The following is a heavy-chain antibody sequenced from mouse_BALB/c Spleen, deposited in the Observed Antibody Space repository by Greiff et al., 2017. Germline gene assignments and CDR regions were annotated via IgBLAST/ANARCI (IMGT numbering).Heavy chain of an antibody. J-gene: IGHJ3*01. CDR3: ARNGYYDYAWFAY. CDR2: ISYSGST. Sequence: EVKLVESGPGLVKPSQSLSLTCTVTGYSITSDYAWNWIRQFPGNKLEWMGYISYSGSTSYNPSLKSRISITRDTSKNQFFLQLNSVTTEDTATYYCARNGYYDYAWFAYWGQGTLVTVSA. CDR1: GYSITSDYA. V-gene: IGHV3-2*02. D-gene: IGHD2-4*01.